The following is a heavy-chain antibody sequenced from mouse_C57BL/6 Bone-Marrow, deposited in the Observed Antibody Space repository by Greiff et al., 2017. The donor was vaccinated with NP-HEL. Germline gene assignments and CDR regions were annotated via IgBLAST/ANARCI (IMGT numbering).Heavy chain of an antibody. CDR3: ARSLLRSNYAMDY. Sequence: VMLVESGPELVKPGASVKISCKASGYAFSSSWMNWVKQRPGKGLEWIGRIYPGDGDTNYNGKFKGKATLTADKSSSTAYMQLSSLTSEDSAVYFCARSLLRSNYAMDYWGQGTSVTVSS. CDR2: IYPGDGDT. J-gene: IGHJ4*01. CDR1: GYAFSSSW. V-gene: IGHV1-82*01. D-gene: IGHD1-2*01.